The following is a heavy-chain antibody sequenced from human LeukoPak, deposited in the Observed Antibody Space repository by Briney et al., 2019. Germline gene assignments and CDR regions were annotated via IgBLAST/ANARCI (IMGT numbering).Heavy chain of an antibody. D-gene: IGHD2-15*01. V-gene: IGHV3-23*01. Sequence: PGGSLRLSCAGSGFIFSSYAMSWVRQAPGKGLEWVSGISASGGSTYYVDSVKGRFTISRDNSKNTLYLQMNSLRAEDTAVYYCARDRETYSNNWFDPWGQGTLVTVSS. CDR3: ARDRETYSNNWFDP. J-gene: IGHJ5*02. CDR2: ISASGGST. CDR1: GFIFSSYA.